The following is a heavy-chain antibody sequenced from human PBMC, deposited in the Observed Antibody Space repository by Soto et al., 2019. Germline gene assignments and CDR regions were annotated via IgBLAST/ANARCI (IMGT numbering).Heavy chain of an antibody. CDR1: GCTFSSYA. V-gene: IGHV3-23*01. Sequence: GGSLRLSCAASGCTFSSYAMSWVRQAPGKGLEWVSAISGSGGSTYYAASFKGRFTISRDNSKNTLYLQMNSLRAEDTAVYYCAKGSGSHHGYFQHWGQGTLGTVS. CDR3: AKGSGSHHGYFQH. CDR2: ISGSGGST. D-gene: IGHD1-26*01. J-gene: IGHJ1*01.